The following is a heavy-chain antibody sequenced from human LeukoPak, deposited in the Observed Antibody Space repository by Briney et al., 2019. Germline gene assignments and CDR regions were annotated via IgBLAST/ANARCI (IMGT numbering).Heavy chain of an antibody. CDR2: INHSGST. J-gene: IGHJ4*02. CDR1: GGSFSGYY. V-gene: IGHV4-34*01. D-gene: IGHD3-9*01. CDR3: ARGYYDILTGPTTLYYFDY. Sequence: PSETLSLTCAVYGGSFSGYYWSWLRQPPGKGLEWIGEINHSGSTNYNPSLKSRVTISVDTSKNQFSLKLSSVTAADTAVYYCARGYYDILTGPTTLYYFDYWGQGTLVTVSS.